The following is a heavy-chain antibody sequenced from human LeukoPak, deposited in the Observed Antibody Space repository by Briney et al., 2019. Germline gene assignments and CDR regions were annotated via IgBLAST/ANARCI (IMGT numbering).Heavy chain of an antibody. CDR2: IGTYNGNT. D-gene: IGHD6-13*01. CDR1: GYTFSTCG. Sequence: GASVRVSCKPSGYTFSTCGISWVRQAPGQGLEWMGWIGTYNGNTYYALKLQGRVTMTTDTSTSTAYMELRSLRSDDTAVYYCAREKTRLAAGDAFDIWGQGTMVTVSS. CDR3: AREKTRLAAGDAFDI. J-gene: IGHJ3*02. V-gene: IGHV1-18*01.